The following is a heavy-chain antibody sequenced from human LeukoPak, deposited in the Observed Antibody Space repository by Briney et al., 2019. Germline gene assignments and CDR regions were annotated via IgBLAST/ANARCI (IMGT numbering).Heavy chain of an antibody. D-gene: IGHD4-23*01. CDR1: GFTFDDYA. J-gene: IGHJ3*02. Sequence: PGGSLRLSCAASGFTFDDYAMHWVRQAPGKGLEWVSGISWNSGSIGYADSVKGRFTISRDNAKNSLYLQMNSLRAEDTALYYCAKDVSYGGINAFDIWGQGTMVTVSS. CDR2: ISWNSGSI. V-gene: IGHV3-9*01. CDR3: AKDVSYGGINAFDI.